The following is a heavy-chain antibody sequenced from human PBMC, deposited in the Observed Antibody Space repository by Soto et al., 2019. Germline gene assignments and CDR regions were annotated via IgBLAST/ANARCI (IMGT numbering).Heavy chain of an antibody. CDR1: GFTFNNYA. J-gene: IGHJ4*02. CDR3: ASTVTTVTPPYYFDY. Sequence: QVQLVESGGGVVQPGRSLRLSCAASGFTFNNYAMHWVRQAPGKGLEWVAVVSYDGSNKYYADSVKGRFTISRDNSKDTLYLQMNSLRAEDTAVFYCASTVTTVTPPYYFDYWGQGTLVTVSS. V-gene: IGHV3-30-3*01. D-gene: IGHD4-17*01. CDR2: VSYDGSNK.